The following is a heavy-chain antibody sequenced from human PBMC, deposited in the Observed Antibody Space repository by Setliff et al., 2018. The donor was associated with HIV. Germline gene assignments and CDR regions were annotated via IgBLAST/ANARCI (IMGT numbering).Heavy chain of an antibody. Sequence: GGSLRLSCAASGVTFSNYWMHWVRQAPGKGLEWVSTIRGRSGTVKYADSVKGRFSISRDNSTSTIYLQMSTLRPEDTAVYYCVRVYDAVVLACRLWGKGTLVPAPQ. CDR1: GVTFSNYW. D-gene: IGHD3-3*02. J-gene: IGHJ4*02. CDR2: IRGRSGTV. V-gene: IGHV3-21*01. CDR3: VRVYDAVVLACRL.